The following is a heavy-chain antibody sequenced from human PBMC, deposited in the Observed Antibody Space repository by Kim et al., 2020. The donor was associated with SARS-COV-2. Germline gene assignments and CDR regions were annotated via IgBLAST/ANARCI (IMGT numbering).Heavy chain of an antibody. D-gene: IGHD3-10*01. Sequence: SETLSLTCTVSGGSISSYYWSWIRQPPGKGLEWIGYIYYSGSTNYNPSLKIRVTISVDTSKNQFSLKLSSVTAADTAMYFCARTYYFGSGSYYKPYYYYYGMDVWGQGTTVTVSS. CDR3: ARTYYFGSGSYYKPYYYYYGMDV. CDR2: IYYSGST. CDR1: GGSISSYY. V-gene: IGHV4-59*01. J-gene: IGHJ6*02.